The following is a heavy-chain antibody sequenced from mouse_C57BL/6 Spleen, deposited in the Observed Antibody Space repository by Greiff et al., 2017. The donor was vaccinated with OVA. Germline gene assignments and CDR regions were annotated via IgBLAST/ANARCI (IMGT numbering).Heavy chain of an antibody. Sequence: QVQLQQSGTELVKPGASVKLSCKASGYTFTSYWMHWVKQRPGQGLEWIGNINPSNGGTNYNEKFKSKATLTVDKSSSTASMQLSSLTSEDSAVYYCARQGGTTVVAGDYWGQGTTLTVSS. J-gene: IGHJ2*01. CDR1: GYTFTSYW. CDR3: ARQGGTTVVAGDY. V-gene: IGHV1-53*01. D-gene: IGHD1-1*01. CDR2: INPSNGGT.